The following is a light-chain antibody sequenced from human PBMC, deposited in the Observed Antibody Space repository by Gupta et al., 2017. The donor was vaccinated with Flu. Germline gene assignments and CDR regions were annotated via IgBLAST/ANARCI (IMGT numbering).Light chain of an antibody. V-gene: IGLV8-61*01. Sequence: TCDLTSGSVSTGYFSSWYQQTPGLRPRMRIYNTNTRSSGVPDRFSGSILGNKAALTITGAQADDESNYYCILFVGSGIWVFGGGTKLTVL. CDR2: NTN. CDR3: ILFVGSGIWV. J-gene: IGLJ3*02. CDR1: SGSVSTGYF.